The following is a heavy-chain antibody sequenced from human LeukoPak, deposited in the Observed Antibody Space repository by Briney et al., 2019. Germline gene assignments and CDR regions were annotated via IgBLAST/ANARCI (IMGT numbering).Heavy chain of an antibody. D-gene: IGHD6-6*01. Sequence: PGGSLRLSCAASGFTFSSYSMNWVRQAPGKGLEWVSSISSSSSYIYYADSVKGRFTISRDNAKNSLYLQTNSLRAEDTAVYYCARVEKLGGGFDIWGQGTMVTVSS. V-gene: IGHV3-21*01. CDR2: ISSSSSYI. CDR3: ARVEKLGGGFDI. CDR1: GFTFSSYS. J-gene: IGHJ3*02.